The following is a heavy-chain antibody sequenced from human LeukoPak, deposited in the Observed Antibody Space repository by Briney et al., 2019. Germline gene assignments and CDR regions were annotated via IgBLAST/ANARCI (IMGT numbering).Heavy chain of an antibody. CDR2: IKQDGSAK. CDR1: GFIFSNYW. Sequence: GGSLRPSCAASGFIFSNYWMSWVRQAPGKGLEWVANIKQDGSAKYYLHSVRGRFTISRDNAKNSLYLQMNSLTAEDTAVYYCASQDVFWSQLLDPWGQGTLVTVSS. J-gene: IGHJ5*02. CDR3: ASQDVFWSQLLDP. V-gene: IGHV3-7*01. D-gene: IGHD3-3*01.